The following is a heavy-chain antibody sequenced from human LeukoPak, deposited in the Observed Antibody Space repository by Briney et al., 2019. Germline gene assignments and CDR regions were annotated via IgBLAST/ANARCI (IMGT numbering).Heavy chain of an antibody. Sequence: QTGGSLRLSCAASGFTFSRADMSWVRQAPGKGLEWVSAVIPSGGSTYYADSVEGRFTISRDNAKNSLYLQMNSLRAEDTAVYYCARDGGDRLHWGQGTLVTVSS. CDR2: VIPSGGST. D-gene: IGHD2-21*02. CDR1: GFTFSRAD. V-gene: IGHV3-23*01. J-gene: IGHJ4*02. CDR3: ARDGGDRLH.